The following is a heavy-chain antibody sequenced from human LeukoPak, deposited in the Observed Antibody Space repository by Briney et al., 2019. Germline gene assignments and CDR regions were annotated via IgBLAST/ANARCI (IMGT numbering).Heavy chain of an antibody. Sequence: GGSLRLSCVASVSSGLTRWMNWVRQAPGKGLEWVAIIKKDGSDKYYVDSVKGRFTISRDNAKNSVYLQMNSLRVEDTAVYYCASAAGWEFGYWGQGTLVTVSS. J-gene: IGHJ4*02. CDR1: VSSGLTRW. CDR2: IKKDGSDK. D-gene: IGHD1-26*01. CDR3: ASAAGWEFGY. V-gene: IGHV3-7*01.